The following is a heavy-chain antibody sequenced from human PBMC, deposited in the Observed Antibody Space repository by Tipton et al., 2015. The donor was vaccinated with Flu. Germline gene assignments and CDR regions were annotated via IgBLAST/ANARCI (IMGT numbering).Heavy chain of an antibody. J-gene: IGHJ5*02. CDR3: ARRSYSNYVSEPKNWFDP. CDR1: GDSIGSPYF. CDR2: IFHTGNT. V-gene: IGHV4-38-2*01. D-gene: IGHD4-11*01. Sequence: LRLSCSVSGDSIGSPYFWGWIRQPPGKGLEWIGNIFHTGNTYYNSSLKSRVSISVDRSKNQFSLKVSSVTAADTAVYYCARRSYSNYVSEPKNWFDPWGQGTLVTVSS.